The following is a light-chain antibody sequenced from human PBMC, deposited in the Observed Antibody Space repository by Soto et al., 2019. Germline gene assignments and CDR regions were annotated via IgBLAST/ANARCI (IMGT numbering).Light chain of an antibody. J-gene: IGKJ2*01. CDR3: QQYGSSHWVYT. Sequence: EIVLTQSPGTLSLSPGERATLSCRASQSVSSSYLAWYQQKPGQAPRLLIYGASSRATGIPDRFSGSGSGTDFTLTISRLEPEDFAVYYCQQYGSSHWVYTFGQGTKLEIK. CDR1: QSVSSSY. V-gene: IGKV3-20*01. CDR2: GAS.